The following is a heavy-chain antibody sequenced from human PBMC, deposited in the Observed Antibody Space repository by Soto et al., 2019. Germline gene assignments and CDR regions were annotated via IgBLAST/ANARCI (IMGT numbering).Heavy chain of an antibody. J-gene: IGHJ4*02. CDR3: ARGVESGSGYLF. Sequence: KTSETLSLTCALYGGSFDGYYWSWIRQSPGKGLEWIGEIHHSGSTKYNPSLKSRVSLSVDTSTKQFSLKMTSMTAADRGVYYCARGVESGSGYLFWGQGTPVTVSS. D-gene: IGHD5-12*01. V-gene: IGHV4-34*01. CDR1: GGSFDGYY. CDR2: IHHSGST.